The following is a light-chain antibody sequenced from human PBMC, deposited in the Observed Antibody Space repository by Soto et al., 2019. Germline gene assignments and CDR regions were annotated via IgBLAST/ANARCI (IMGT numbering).Light chain of an antibody. CDR3: QQYDNLPYT. CDR1: HDITRY. J-gene: IGKJ2*01. CDR2: DVS. Sequence: DIQMTQSPPSLSAPVGDRVTITCQASHDITRYLNWYQRKPGKAPKLLIYDVSNLETGVPSRFSGSGSGTEFTFTISSLQTEDIATYYCQQYDNLPYTFGQGTRLEIK. V-gene: IGKV1-33*01.